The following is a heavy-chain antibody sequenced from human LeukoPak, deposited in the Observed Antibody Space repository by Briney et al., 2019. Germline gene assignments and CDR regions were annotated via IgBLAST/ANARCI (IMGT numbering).Heavy chain of an antibody. V-gene: IGHV4-39*07. CDR3: ARTTTTFDD. D-gene: IGHD4-11*01. J-gene: IGHJ4*01. CDR1: GGSISSSSYY. Sequence: PSETLSLTCTVSGGSISSSSYYWGWIRQPPGKGLEWIGSIYYSGSTYYNPSLKSRVTISVDTSKNQFSLKLTSVTAADTAVYYCARTTTTFDDWGHGTLVTVSS. CDR2: IYYSGST.